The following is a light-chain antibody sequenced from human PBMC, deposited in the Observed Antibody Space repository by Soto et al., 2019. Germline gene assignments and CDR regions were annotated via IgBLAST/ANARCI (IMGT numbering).Light chain of an antibody. CDR3: SSYTSSTTRV. J-gene: IGLJ1*01. CDR1: SSDVGGYNY. Sequence: QSALTQPASVSGSPGQSITISCTGTSSDVGGYNYVSWYQQHPGKAPKLMISEVSNRPSGVSDRFSGSKSGDTVSLTISGLQAEDEAEYYCSSYTSSTTRVFGTGTKLTVL. V-gene: IGLV2-14*01. CDR2: EVS.